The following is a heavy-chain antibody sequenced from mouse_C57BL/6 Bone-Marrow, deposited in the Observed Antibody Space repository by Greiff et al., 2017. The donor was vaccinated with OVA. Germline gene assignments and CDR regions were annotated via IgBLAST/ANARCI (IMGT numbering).Heavy chain of an antibody. J-gene: IGHJ4*01. D-gene: IGHD1-1*01. CDR2: ISDGGSYT. CDR3: ARRAVVLYYYAMDY. Sequence: EVNVVESGGGLVKPGGSLKLSCAASGFTFSSYAMSWVRQTPEKRLEWVATISDGGSYTYYPDNVKGRFTISRDNAKNNLYLQMSHLKSEDTAMYYCARRAVVLYYYAMDYRGQGASVTASS. CDR1: GFTFSSYA. V-gene: IGHV5-4*03.